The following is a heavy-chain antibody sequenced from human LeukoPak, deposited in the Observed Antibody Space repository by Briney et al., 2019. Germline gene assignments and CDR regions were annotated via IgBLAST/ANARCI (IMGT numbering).Heavy chain of an antibody. J-gene: IGHJ4*02. D-gene: IGHD2-2*01. CDR1: GFTLNSNA. CDR3: AKEEVPNDY. CDR2: IRIGVTT. V-gene: IGHV3-23*01. Sequence: GGSLRLSCAVSGFTLNSNAMCWVCQAPGKGLEWVSAIRIGVTTYYADSVEGRFTISRDTSKNTLYLQMNTLRPEDTAVYYCAKEEVPNDYWGQGTLVTVSS.